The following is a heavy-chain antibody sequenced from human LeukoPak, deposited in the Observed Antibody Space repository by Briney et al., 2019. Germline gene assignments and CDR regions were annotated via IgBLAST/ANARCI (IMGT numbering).Heavy chain of an antibody. J-gene: IGHJ6*04. CDR2: IIPIFDTG. Sequence: ASVKVSCKASGGTFSSYAINWVRQAPGQGLEWMGGIIPIFDTGNFALKFQGRVTITADKSTSTAYMELSSLRSEDTAVYYCARIMVRGVIGSGGMDVWGKGTTVTVSS. V-gene: IGHV1-69*06. D-gene: IGHD3-10*01. CDR3: ARIMVRGVIGSGGMDV. CDR1: GGTFSSYA.